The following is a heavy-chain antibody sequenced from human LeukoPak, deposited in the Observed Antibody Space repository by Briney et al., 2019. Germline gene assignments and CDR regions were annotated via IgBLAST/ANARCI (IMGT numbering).Heavy chain of an antibody. D-gene: IGHD3-10*02. CDR2: AGWAGGTT. CDR1: GFNFDRYT. Sequence: GGSLRLSCATSGFNFDRYTIHWVRQAPGKGLEWVSLAGWAGGTTFYSDSVRGRFTISRDSGRKSVYLQMNSLTTDDTAFYFCAKELETMFFDYWGQGALVTVSS. V-gene: IGHV3-43*01. CDR3: AKELETMFFDY. J-gene: IGHJ4*02.